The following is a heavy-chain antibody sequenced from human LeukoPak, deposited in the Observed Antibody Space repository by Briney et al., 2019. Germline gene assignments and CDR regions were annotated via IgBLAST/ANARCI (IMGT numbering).Heavy chain of an antibody. CDR3: ARQTYYDYVWGSYRPGSFDY. CDR1: GYSFTSYW. D-gene: IGHD3-16*02. J-gene: IGHJ4*02. V-gene: IGHV5-51*01. CDR2: IYPGDSDT. Sequence: GESLKISCKGSGYSFTSYWIGWVRQMPGKGLEWMGIIYPGDSDTRYSPSFQGQVTISADKSISTAYLQWSSLKASDTAMYHCARQTYYDYVWGSYRPGSFDYWGQGTLVTVSS.